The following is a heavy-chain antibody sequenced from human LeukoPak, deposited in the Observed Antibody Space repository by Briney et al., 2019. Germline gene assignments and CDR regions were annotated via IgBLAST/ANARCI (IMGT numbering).Heavy chain of an antibody. Sequence: GGSLRLSCAASGFTFSSYAISWVRQAPGQGLEWMGGIIPIFGTANYAQKFQGRVTITADESTSTAYMELSSLRSEDTAVYYCARDSGSGYYFPWGQGTLVTVSS. D-gene: IGHD3-22*01. CDR2: IIPIFGTA. J-gene: IGHJ5*02. CDR1: GFTFSSYA. V-gene: IGHV1-69*01. CDR3: ARDSGSGYYFP.